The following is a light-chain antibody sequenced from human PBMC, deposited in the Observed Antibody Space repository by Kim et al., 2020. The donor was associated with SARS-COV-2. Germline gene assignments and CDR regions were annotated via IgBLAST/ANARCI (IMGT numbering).Light chain of an antibody. Sequence: GQKVPISCSGTSSNIGNNFVFWFQQVPGTGPKLLIYDNDKRPSGSPDRFSGSKSGTSATLGITGLQTGDEADYYCATWDGSLLAVVFGGGTQLTVL. J-gene: IGLJ2*01. V-gene: IGLV1-51*01. CDR1: SSNIGNNF. CDR3: ATWDGSLLAVV. CDR2: DND.